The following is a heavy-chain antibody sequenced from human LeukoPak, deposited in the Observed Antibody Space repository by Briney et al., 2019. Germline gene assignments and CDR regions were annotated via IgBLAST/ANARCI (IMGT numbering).Heavy chain of an antibody. J-gene: IGHJ4*02. CDR2: INTNTGNP. CDR1: GYTFTSYA. Sequence: ASVKVSCKASGYTFTSYAMNWVRQAPGQGLEWMGWINTNTGNPTYAQGFTGRFVFSLDTSVSTAYLQISSLKAEDTAVYYCARDAPPDSIYSPTYYYDSSGRFDYWGQGTLVTVSS. D-gene: IGHD3-22*01. V-gene: IGHV7-4-1*02. CDR3: ARDAPPDSIYSPTYYYDSSGRFDY.